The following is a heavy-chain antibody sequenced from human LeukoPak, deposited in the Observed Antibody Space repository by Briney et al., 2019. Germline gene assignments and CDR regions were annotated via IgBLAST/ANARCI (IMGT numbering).Heavy chain of an antibody. D-gene: IGHD6-6*01. CDR3: ARDRGQLSTTGHYYGMDV. J-gene: IGHJ6*02. Sequence: GGSLRLSCAASGFIFGDYAMHWVRQAPGKGLDWVAVISYDGSKRYQADSVKGRFTISRDNSKNTLYLQMNSLRPKDTAVYYCARDRGQLSTTGHYYGMDVWGQGTTVTVSS. CDR1: GFIFGDYA. CDR2: ISYDGSKR. V-gene: IGHV3-30-3*01.